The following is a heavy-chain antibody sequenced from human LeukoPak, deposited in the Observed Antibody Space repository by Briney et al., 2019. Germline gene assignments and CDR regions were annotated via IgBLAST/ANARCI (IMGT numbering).Heavy chain of an antibody. CDR1: GYTFTSYG. D-gene: IGHD6-19*01. J-gene: IGHJ6*02. Sequence: ASVKVSCKASGYTFTSYGISWVRQAPEQGLEWMGWISAYNGNTNYAQKLQGRVTMTTDTSTSTAYMELRSLRSDDTAVYYCARDPKQWLVTYYYYGMDVWGQGTTVTVSS. V-gene: IGHV1-18*01. CDR3: ARDPKQWLVTYYYYGMDV. CDR2: ISAYNGNT.